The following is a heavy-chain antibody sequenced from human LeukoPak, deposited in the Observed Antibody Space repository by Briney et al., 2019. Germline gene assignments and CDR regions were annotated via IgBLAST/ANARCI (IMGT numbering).Heavy chain of an antibody. CDR1: GFTFSSYW. CDR3: ARGTQEAPGVDY. CDR2: IKQDGSEK. V-gene: IGHV3-7*01. Sequence: GGSLRLSCAASGFTFSSYWMTWVRQAPGKGLEWVANIKQDGSEKHYVDSVKGRFTVSRDNAKNSLYLQMNSLRAEDTALYYCARGTQEAPGVDYWGQGTLVTVSS. J-gene: IGHJ4*02.